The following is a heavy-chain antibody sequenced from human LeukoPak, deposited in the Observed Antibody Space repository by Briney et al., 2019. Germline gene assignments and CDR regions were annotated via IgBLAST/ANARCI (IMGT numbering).Heavy chain of an antibody. V-gene: IGHV3-23*01. J-gene: IGHJ4*02. CDR2: ISDSGDGT. CDR1: GFTFRTYA. CDR3: AKDKAPGSWHTPSDF. D-gene: IGHD6-13*01. Sequence: PPGVSLRLSCAASGFTFRTYAMSWVRQAPGKGLEWVSGISDSGDGTYYAESVKGRFTISRDNSKNTVFLQMNSLRADDTAKYYCAKDKAPGSWHTPSDFWGQGTLVTVSS.